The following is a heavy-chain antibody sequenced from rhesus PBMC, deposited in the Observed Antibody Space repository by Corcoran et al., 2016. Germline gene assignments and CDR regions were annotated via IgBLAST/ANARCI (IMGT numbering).Heavy chain of an antibody. CDR2: IYGNGFE. J-gene: IGHJ4*01. CDR3: ARVLRINHPNFYFDY. CDR1: GFSVSIPGTG. V-gene: IGHV2-95*01. Sequence: QVTLKESGPALVKPTQTLTLTCTLSGFSVSIPGTGVGWIRQPPGKALEWLANIYGNGFEYENTSLRSRLTISKDTSKTLVVLTRANMDPVDAGTDYCARVLRINHPNFYFDYWGQGVLVTVS. D-gene: IGHD2-15*01.